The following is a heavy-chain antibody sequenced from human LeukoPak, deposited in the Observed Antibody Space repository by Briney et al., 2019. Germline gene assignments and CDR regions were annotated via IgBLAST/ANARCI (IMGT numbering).Heavy chain of an antibody. D-gene: IGHD4-17*01. CDR1: GYTFTGYY. CDR3: ARGGGDYVTYYYMDV. CDR2: INPTSGGT. V-gene: IGHV1-2*02. Sequence: EASVKVSCKASGYTFTGYYLHWVRQAPGQGLEWMGWINPTSGGTNYAQKFQDRVTMTRNTSISTAYMELSSLRSEDTAVYYCARGGGDYVTYYYMDVWGKGTTVTISS. J-gene: IGHJ6*03.